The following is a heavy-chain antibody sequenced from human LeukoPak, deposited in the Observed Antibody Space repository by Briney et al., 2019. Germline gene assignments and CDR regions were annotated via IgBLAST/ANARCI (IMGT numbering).Heavy chain of an antibody. V-gene: IGHV3-7*01. Sequence: GGSLRLSCTASGFNFGTYWMSWVRQAPGKRLEWVANIKQDGRDKYYVDSVKGRFTISRDNAKNSLYLQMTSLRVDDTAVYYCARDDYARASLLQHWGQGTLVTVSS. J-gene: IGHJ1*01. CDR2: IKQDGRDK. D-gene: IGHD4-17*01. CDR3: ARDDYARASLLQH. CDR1: GFNFGTYW.